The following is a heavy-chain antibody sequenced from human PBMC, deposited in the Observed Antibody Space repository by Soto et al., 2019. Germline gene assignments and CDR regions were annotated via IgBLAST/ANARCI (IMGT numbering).Heavy chain of an antibody. CDR2: VNQDGSQS. CDR3: VRDGIGGWHFDS. CDR1: GFRFTSHW. J-gene: IGHJ4*02. D-gene: IGHD6-19*01. Sequence: EVQLVESGGGLVQPGGSLRLSCEASGFRFTSHWMSWVRQAPGKGLEWVANVNQDGSQSYLVDSVKGRFISSRDNTKNSLYLQLSSLPAEDTAVYYCVRDGIGGWHFDSWGQGTLVTVSS. V-gene: IGHV3-7*01.